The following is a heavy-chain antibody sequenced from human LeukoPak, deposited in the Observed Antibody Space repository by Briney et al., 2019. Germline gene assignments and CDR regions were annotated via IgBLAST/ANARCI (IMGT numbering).Heavy chain of an antibody. J-gene: IGHJ4*02. Sequence: GGSLRLSCAASGFTFSNYGMHWVRQAPGKGLEWVGFIRYDGRNKYYADFVKGRFTISRDNSKNTLYLQMNSPRAEDTAVYYCARAPSSSNLLVFDYWGQGTLVTVSS. CDR1: GFTFSNYG. CDR2: IRYDGRNK. CDR3: ARAPSSSNLLVFDY. D-gene: IGHD6-13*01. V-gene: IGHV3-30*02.